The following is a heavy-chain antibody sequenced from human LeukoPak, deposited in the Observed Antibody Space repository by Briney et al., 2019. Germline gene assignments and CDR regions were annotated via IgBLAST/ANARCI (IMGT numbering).Heavy chain of an antibody. CDR1: GFTFSSYA. J-gene: IGHJ4*02. Sequence: PGRSLRLSCAASGFTFSSYAMSWVRQAPGKGLEWVSAISNSGGSTYHADSVKGRFTISRDNSRNTLYLQMNSLRAEDTAVYYCAKDNPMYSSSSDYWGQGTLVTVSS. CDR3: AKDNPMYSSSSDY. CDR2: ISNSGGST. D-gene: IGHD6-6*01. V-gene: IGHV3-23*01.